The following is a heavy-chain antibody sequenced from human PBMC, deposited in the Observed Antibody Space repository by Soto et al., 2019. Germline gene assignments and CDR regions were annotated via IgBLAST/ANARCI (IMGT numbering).Heavy chain of an antibody. D-gene: IGHD3-10*01. V-gene: IGHV1-3*01. CDR2: INAGSGNT. CDR3: ARDLTMVRGVIYYMDV. J-gene: IGHJ6*03. CDR1: GYTFTSYA. Sequence: QVQLVQSGAEVKKPGASVKVSCKASGYTFTSYAMHWVRQAPGQRLEWMGWINAGSGNTKYSQKSQGRVAITRDTSASTAYMELSSLRSEDTAIYYCARDLTMVRGVIYYMDVWGKGTTVTVSS.